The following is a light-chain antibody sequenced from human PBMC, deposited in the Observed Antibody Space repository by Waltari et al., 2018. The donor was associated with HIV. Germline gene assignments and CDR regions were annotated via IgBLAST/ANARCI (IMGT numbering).Light chain of an antibody. CDR3: CSYSGSGTLYV. Sequence: QSALTQPRSVSGSPGQSVTISCTGTSSDVGGYTIVSWYQQHPGKAPKLVISDVTKRPSGVPDLFSGSKSGNTASLTISGLQAEDEADYYCCSYSGSGTLYVFGTGTEVTVL. J-gene: IGLJ1*01. CDR2: DVT. V-gene: IGLV2-11*01. CDR1: SSDVGGYTI.